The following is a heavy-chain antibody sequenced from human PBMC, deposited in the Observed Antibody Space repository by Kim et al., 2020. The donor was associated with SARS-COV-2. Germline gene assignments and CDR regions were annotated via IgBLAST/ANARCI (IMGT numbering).Heavy chain of an antibody. CDR3: ARDPAFITMVRGPFDP. V-gene: IGHV1-69*01. D-gene: IGHD3-10*01. J-gene: IGHJ5*02. Sequence: KFQGRVTITADESTSTAYMELSSLRSEDTAVYYCARDPAFITMVRGPFDPWGQGTLVTVSS.